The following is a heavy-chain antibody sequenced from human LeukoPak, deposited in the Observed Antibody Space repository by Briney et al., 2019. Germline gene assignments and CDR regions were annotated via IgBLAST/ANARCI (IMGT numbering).Heavy chain of an antibody. CDR2: ISGSGGST. V-gene: IGHV3-23*01. J-gene: IGHJ4*02. D-gene: IGHD6-19*01. CDR1: GFTFSSYA. CDR3: AKEGAYSSGWQHYYFDY. Sequence: PGGSLRLSCAASGFTFSSYAMSWVRQAPGKGLEWVSGISGSGGSTYYADSVKGRFTISRDNSKNTLYLQMNSLRAEDTAVYYCAKEGAYSSGWQHYYFDYWGQGTLVTVSS.